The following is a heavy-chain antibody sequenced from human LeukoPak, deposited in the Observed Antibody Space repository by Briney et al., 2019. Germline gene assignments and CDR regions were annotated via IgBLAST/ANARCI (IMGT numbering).Heavy chain of an antibody. J-gene: IGHJ4*02. Sequence: GGSLRLSCAASGFTFNTYTMNWVRQAPGKGLEWVSSISSGTSYIYYADSVKGRFTISRDNAKNSLYLQMNSLRAEDTAVYYCARDTTLYSNYAFFDYWGQGTLVTVSS. CDR3: ARDTTLYSNYAFFDY. CDR1: GFTFNTYT. V-gene: IGHV3-21*01. D-gene: IGHD4-11*01. CDR2: ISSGTSYI.